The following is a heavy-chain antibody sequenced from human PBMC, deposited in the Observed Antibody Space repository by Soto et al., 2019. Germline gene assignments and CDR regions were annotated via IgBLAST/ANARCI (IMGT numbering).Heavy chain of an antibody. V-gene: IGHV3-23*01. D-gene: IGHD3-22*01. CDR3: AKTPRYYYDSSGYYYDVV. CDR2: ISGSGGST. J-gene: IGHJ4*02. Sequence: GGSLRLSCAASGFTFSSYAMSWVRQAPGKGLEWVSAISGSGGSTYYADSVKGRFTISRDNSKNTLYLQMNSLRAEDTAVYYCAKTPRYYYDSSGYYYDVVWGQGTLVTVSS. CDR1: GFTFSSYA.